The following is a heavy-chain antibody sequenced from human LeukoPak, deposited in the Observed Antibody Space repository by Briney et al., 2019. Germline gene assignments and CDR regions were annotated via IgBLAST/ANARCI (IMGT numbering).Heavy chain of an antibody. J-gene: IGHJ4*02. CDR1: GFTFSSYG. CDR2: IRYDGSNK. D-gene: IGHD3/OR15-3a*01. Sequence: PGGSLRLSCAASGFTFSSYGMHWVRQAPGKGLEWVAFIRYDGSNKYYADSVKGRFTISRGSSKNTLYLQMNSLRAEDTAVYYCAKDWTATPDYWGQGTLVTVSS. CDR3: AKDWTATPDY. V-gene: IGHV3-30*02.